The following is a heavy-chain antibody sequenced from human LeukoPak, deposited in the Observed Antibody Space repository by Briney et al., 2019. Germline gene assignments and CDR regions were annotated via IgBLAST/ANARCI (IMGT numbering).Heavy chain of an antibody. Sequence: SETLSLTCAVYGGSFSGYYWSWIRQPPGKGLEWIGEINHSGSTYYNPSLKSRVTISVDTSKNQFSLKLSSVTAADTAVYYCARHAVDGYNYYYYYYYMDVWGKGTTVIVSS. D-gene: IGHD5-24*01. CDR1: GGSFSGYY. CDR3: ARHAVDGYNYYYYYYYMDV. CDR2: INHSGST. J-gene: IGHJ6*03. V-gene: IGHV4-34*01.